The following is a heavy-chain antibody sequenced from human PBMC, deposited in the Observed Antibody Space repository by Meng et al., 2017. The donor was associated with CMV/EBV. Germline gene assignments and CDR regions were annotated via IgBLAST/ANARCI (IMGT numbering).Heavy chain of an antibody. V-gene: IGHV1-69*05. J-gene: IGHJ5*02. CDR1: GGTFNSYA. CDR3: ARDLRPLRFCNSTSCSTAYNWFDP. CDR2: IIPIFATA. Sequence: SVKVSCKASGGTFNSYAVSWVRQAPGQGLEWVGGIIPIFATAKYAQKFQGRLTITTDESTSTVYMELISLRSDDTAVYYCARDLRPLRFCNSTSCSTAYNWFDPWGQGTLVTVSS. D-gene: IGHD2-2*01.